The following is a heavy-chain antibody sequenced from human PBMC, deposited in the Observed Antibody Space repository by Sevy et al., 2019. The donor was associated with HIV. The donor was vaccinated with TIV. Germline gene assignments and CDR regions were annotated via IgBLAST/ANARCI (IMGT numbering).Heavy chain of an antibody. CDR2: IYYSGST. J-gene: IGHJ4*02. CDR3: ARDRHDFWSGFFDY. CDR1: GGSISSYY. D-gene: IGHD3-3*01. V-gene: IGHV4-59*01. Sequence: SETLSLTCTVSGGSISSYYWSWIRQPPGKGLEWIGYIYYSGSTNYNPSLKSRVTISVDMSKNQFSLKLSSVTAADTAVYYCARDRHDFWSGFFDYWGQGTLVTVSS.